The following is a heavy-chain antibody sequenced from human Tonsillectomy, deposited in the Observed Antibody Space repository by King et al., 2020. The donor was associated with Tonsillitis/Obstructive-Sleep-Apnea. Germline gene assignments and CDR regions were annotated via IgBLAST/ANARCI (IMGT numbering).Heavy chain of an antibody. CDR2: SSSSISTI. Sequence: DVQLVESGGGLVQPGGSLRLSCAASGFTFSSYSMNWGRQAPGKGLEWGSYSSSSISTIYYAASVNGRFTSSRDNAKNSLYLQMNSLRDEDTAVYYCAREPYDSSTSPPFWGQGTLVTVSS. CDR3: AREPYDSSTSPPF. J-gene: IGHJ4*02. CDR1: GFTFSSYS. D-gene: IGHD3-22*01. V-gene: IGHV3-48*02.